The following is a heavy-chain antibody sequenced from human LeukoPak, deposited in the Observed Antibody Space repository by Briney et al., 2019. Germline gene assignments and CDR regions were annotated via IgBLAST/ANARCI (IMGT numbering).Heavy chain of an antibody. V-gene: IGHV4-59*01. J-gene: IGHJ4*02. CDR2: TYYSGST. Sequence: SETLSLTCTVSGGSISSYYWSWIRQPPGKGLEWIGYTYYSGSTNYNPSLKSRVTISVDTSKNQFSLKLSSVTAEDTAAYYCARDTSGWAPFDYWGQGTLVTVSS. CDR1: GGSISSYY. CDR3: ARDTSGWAPFDY. D-gene: IGHD6-19*01.